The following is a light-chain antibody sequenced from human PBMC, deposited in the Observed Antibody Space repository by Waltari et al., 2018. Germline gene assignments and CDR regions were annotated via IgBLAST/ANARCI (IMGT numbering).Light chain of an antibody. J-gene: IGLJ3*02. Sequence: QSALTPPRSVSGSPGQSVTISCTGTSYDVGGYKYVSWYQQYPGKAPKVMIYDVSKRPSGVTDRFSGSKSGNTASLTISGLQAEDEADYYCCSFAGTSWVFGGGTKVTVL. V-gene: IGLV2-11*01. CDR3: CSFAGTSWV. CDR2: DVS. CDR1: SYDVGGYKY.